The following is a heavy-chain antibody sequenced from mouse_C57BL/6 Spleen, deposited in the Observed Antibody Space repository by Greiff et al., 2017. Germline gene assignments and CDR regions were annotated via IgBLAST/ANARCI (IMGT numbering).Heavy chain of an antibody. V-gene: IGHV1-64*01. CDR1: GYTFTSYW. Sequence: QVQLQQPGAELVKPGASVKLSCKASGYTFTSYWMHWVKQRPGQGLEWIGMIHPNSGSTNYNGKFKSKATLTVDKSSSTADMQLSSLTSEDSAVYYCHTTVVATKAMDYWGQGTSVTVSS. J-gene: IGHJ4*01. D-gene: IGHD1-1*01. CDR2: IHPNSGST. CDR3: HTTVVATKAMDY.